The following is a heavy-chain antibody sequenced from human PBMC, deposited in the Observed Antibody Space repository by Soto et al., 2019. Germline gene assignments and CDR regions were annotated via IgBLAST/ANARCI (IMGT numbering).Heavy chain of an antibody. Sequence: GGYLELSFAASEFTLRSSAIHWVRQAPGKGLEWVAVISYDGSNKYYADSVRGRFTISRDNSKNTLYLQMSSLRGEDTAVYYCAIDPGSGWPNYYYYGMHFWCQVT. CDR1: EFTLRSSA. D-gene: IGHD6-19*01. CDR2: ISYDGSNK. J-gene: IGHJ6*02. V-gene: IGHV3-30-3*01. CDR3: AIDPGSGWPNYYYYGMHF.